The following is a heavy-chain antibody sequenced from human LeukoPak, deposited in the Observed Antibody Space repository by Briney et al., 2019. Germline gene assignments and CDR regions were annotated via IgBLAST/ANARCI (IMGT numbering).Heavy chain of an antibody. D-gene: IGHD4-17*01. Sequence: GGSLRLSCSASGFAFSGFAMGWVRQAPGKGLEWVSSISGSGGNTYYADSVEGRFTVSRDNSKNTLYLQMNSLRAEDTALYYCPRGRGGDYVPSRFDYWGQGTLVTVSS. J-gene: IGHJ4*02. CDR3: PRGRGGDYVPSRFDY. CDR1: GFAFSGFA. CDR2: ISGSGGNT. V-gene: IGHV3-23*01.